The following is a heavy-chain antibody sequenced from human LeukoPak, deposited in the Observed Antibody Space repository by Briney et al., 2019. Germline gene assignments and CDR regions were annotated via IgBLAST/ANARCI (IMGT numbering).Heavy chain of an antibody. D-gene: IGHD6-19*01. J-gene: IGHJ4*02. CDR2: IYYSGTT. Sequence: PSETLSLTCTVSGGSISSLTYYWGWIRQPPGKGLEWIASIYYSGTTYYSPSLKNRVAISVNRSNNQFSLRLSSVTAADTAVYFCTGYSAGWSSGGGYWGQGTVVTVSS. V-gene: IGHV4-39*01. CDR3: TGYSAGWSSGGGY. CDR1: GGSISSLTYY.